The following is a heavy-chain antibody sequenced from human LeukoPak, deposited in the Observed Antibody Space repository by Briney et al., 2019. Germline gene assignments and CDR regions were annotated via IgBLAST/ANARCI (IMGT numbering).Heavy chain of an antibody. J-gene: IGHJ4*02. CDR3: AKDPSRGSFIVVVPAADY. D-gene: IGHD2-2*01. Sequence: PGGSLRLSCAASGFTFSSYGMHWVRQAPGKGLEWVAFIRYDGSNKYYADSVKGRFTISRDNSKNTLYLQMNSLRAEDTAVYYCAKDPSRGSFIVVVPAADYWGQGTLVTVSS. CDR2: IRYDGSNK. CDR1: GFTFSSYG. V-gene: IGHV3-30*02.